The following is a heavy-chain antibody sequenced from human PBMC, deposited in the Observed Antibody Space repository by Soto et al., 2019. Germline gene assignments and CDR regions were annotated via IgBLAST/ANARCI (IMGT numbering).Heavy chain of an antibody. Sequence: QVQLVQSGAEVKKPGSSVKVSCKASGGTFSSYTISWVRQAPGQGLEWMGRIIPILGIANDAQKFQGKVTITADKSTSTAYMELSSLRSENTAVYYCARGGTIVGAASWFDPWGQGTLVTVSS. CDR2: IIPILGIA. CDR1: GGTFSSYT. D-gene: IGHD1-26*01. J-gene: IGHJ5*02. V-gene: IGHV1-69*02. CDR3: ARGGTIVGAASWFDP.